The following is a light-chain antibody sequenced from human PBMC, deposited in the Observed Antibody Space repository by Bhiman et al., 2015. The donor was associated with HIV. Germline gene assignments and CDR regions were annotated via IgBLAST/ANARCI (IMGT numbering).Light chain of an antibody. J-gene: IGLJ2*01. Sequence: QPVLTQAPSASGTPGQRVTISCSGSSSNIGTKYVYWYQQLPGTAPKLLINRNNQRPSGVPDRFSGSKSGTSASLAISGLRSEDEADYYCAAWDDSLGVVFGGGTKLTVL. V-gene: IGLV1-47*01. CDR2: RNN. CDR3: AAWDDSLGVV. CDR1: SSNIGTKY.